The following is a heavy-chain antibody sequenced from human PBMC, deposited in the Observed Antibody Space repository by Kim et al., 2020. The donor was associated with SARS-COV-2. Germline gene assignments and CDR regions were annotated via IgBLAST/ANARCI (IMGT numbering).Heavy chain of an antibody. D-gene: IGHD6-19*01. J-gene: IGHJ4*02. CDR3: ARGPGYSSGWPELYFDY. V-gene: IGHV4-34*01. Sequence: LKSRVTISVDTSKNQFSLKLSSVTAADTAVYYCARGPGYSSGWPELYFDYWGQGTLVTVSS.